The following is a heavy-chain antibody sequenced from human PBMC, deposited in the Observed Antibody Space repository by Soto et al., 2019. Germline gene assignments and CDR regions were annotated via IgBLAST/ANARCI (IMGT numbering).Heavy chain of an antibody. CDR1: GGSISVYY. CDR2: TYYSGST. V-gene: IGHV4-59*01. J-gene: IGHJ4*02. CDR3: ARVLSGVVDHHFDY. D-gene: IGHD3-10*02. Sequence: SETLSLTCTVSGGSISVYYWSWIRQPPGKGLEWIGYTYYSGSTNYIPSLKSRVSISVDTSKNQFSLNLSSVTAADTAVYYCARVLSGVVDHHFDYWGQGTLVTVSS.